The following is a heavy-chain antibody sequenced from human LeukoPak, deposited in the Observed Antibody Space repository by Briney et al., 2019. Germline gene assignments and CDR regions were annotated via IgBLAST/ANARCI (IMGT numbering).Heavy chain of an antibody. V-gene: IGHV3-30-3*01. CDR3: AKGPLIEVAGTTWDY. J-gene: IGHJ4*02. Sequence: GGPLRLSCAASGFTFNDYAMYWVRQTPGKGLEWVTLISYDGYDKSYADSVRGRFTISRDNSKNTLYLQMDSLRSEDTAVYYCAKGPLIEVAGTTWDYWGQGTLVTVSS. CDR2: ISYDGYDK. D-gene: IGHD6-19*01. CDR1: GFTFNDYA.